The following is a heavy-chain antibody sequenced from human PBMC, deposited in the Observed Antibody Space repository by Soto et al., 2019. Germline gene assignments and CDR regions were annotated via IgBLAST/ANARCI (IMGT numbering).Heavy chain of an antibody. CDR2: IYYSGST. CDR3: ARASGFWSGYYWFDP. CDR1: GGSISSYY. J-gene: IGHJ5*02. D-gene: IGHD3-3*01. V-gene: IGHV4-59*01. Sequence: SETLSLTCTVAGGSISSYYWSWIRQPPGKGLEWIGYIYYSGSTNYNPSLKGRVTISVDTSKNQFSLKLSSVTAADTAVYYCARASGFWSGYYWFDPWGRGTLVTVSS.